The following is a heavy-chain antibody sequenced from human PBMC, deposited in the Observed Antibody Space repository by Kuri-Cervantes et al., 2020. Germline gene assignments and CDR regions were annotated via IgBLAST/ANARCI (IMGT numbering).Heavy chain of an antibody. J-gene: IGHJ6*04. CDR2: ISGSGGST. D-gene: IGHD3-10*01. Sequence: GESLKISCAASGFTFSSYAMSWVRQAPGKGLEWVSAISGSGGSTYYAESVKGRFTISRDNSKNTLYLQMNSLRAEDTAVYYCAKSLFSGSYYHHYYYSMDVWGKGTTVTVSS. CDR1: GFTFSSYA. CDR3: AKSLFSGSYYHHYYYSMDV. V-gene: IGHV3-23*01.